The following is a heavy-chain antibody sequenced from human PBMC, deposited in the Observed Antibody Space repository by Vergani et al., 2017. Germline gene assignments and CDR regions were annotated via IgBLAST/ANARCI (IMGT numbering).Heavy chain of an antibody. D-gene: IGHD3-9*01. CDR1: GGSFNTYY. CDR3: ARVMYRDEASTGYRLEGMDI. V-gene: IGHV4-59*13. J-gene: IGHJ6*02. Sequence: QVQLEESGPGLVKPSETLSLTCTVSGGSFNTYYWRWIRQSPGKGLEWMGYIYSTGSTHYNPSLNSRVTMSVDTSKNQFSLKLRSVTAADTAVYFCARVMYRDEASTGYRLEGMDIWGQGTTVTISS. CDR2: IYSTGST.